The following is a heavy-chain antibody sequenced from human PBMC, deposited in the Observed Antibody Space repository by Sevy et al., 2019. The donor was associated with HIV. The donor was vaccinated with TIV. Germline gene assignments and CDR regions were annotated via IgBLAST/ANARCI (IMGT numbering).Heavy chain of an antibody. V-gene: IGHV4-4*07. J-gene: IGHJ5*02. CDR2: IYTSGST. CDR3: AREGGLGYCSSTSCYWFDP. Sequence: SETLSLTCTVSGGSISSYYWSWIRQPAGKGLEWIGRIYTSGSTNYNPSLKSRVTMSVDTSKNQFSLKLSSVTAADTAVYYCAREGGLGYCSSTSCYWFDPWGQRTLVTVSS. CDR1: GGSISSYY. D-gene: IGHD2-2*01.